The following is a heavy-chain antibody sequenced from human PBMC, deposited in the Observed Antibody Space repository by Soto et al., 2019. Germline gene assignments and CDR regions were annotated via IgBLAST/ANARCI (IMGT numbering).Heavy chain of an antibody. V-gene: IGHV1-8*01. CDR2: MNPNSGNT. Sequence: ASVKVSCKASGYTFTSYDINWVRQATGQGLGWMGWMNPNSGNTGYAQKFQGRVTMTRNTSISTAYMELSSLRSEDTAVYYCARGPPIAAAWTGCSAPWGKAPLLTLPS. CDR3: ARGPPIAAAWTGCSAP. CDR1: GYTFTSYD. D-gene: IGHD6-13*01. J-gene: IGHJ5*02.